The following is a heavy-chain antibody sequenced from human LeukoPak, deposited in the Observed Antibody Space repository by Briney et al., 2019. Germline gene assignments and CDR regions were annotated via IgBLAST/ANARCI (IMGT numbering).Heavy chain of an antibody. CDR3: ARAHGRFLEWLFYFDY. CDR1: GYTFTSYY. D-gene: IGHD3-3*01. J-gene: IGHJ4*02. V-gene: IGHV1-46*01. Sequence: GASVKVSCKASGYTFTSYYMHWVRQAPGQGLEWMGIINPSGGSTSYAQKFQGRVTMTRDTSTSTAYMELSSLRSEDTAVYYCARAHGRFLEWLFYFDYWGQGTLVTVSS. CDR2: INPSGGST.